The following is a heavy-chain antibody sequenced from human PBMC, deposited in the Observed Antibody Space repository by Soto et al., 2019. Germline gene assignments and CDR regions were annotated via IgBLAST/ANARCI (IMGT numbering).Heavy chain of an antibody. CDR3: ARGPSE. Sequence: QVQLVQSGAEMKSPGSSVKVSCKATGYIFIGSYLHWIRQAPGQGPEWKGSIYPATGATDYEQTYHGRVILTGDTAIGTAYMELKSLTFDDTGMYYCARGPSEWGQGTLVTVSS. CDR2: IYPATGAT. CDR1: GYIFIGSY. J-gene: IGHJ4*02. V-gene: IGHV1-2*02.